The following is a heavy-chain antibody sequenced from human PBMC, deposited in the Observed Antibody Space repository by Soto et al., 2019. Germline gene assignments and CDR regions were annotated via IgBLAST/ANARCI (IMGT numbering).Heavy chain of an antibody. CDR3: ARDTGDGTLDS. Sequence: ASVKVSCKASGYTFSSYAIHWVRQAPGQRLEWMGWINAGYGNTKSSQKFQDRVTISRDTSASTAYMELTSLRSEDTAVYYCARDTGDGTLDSWGQRTLVIVYS. CDR2: INAGYGNT. CDR1: GYTFSSYA. V-gene: IGHV1-3*01. D-gene: IGHD7-27*01. J-gene: IGHJ5*01.